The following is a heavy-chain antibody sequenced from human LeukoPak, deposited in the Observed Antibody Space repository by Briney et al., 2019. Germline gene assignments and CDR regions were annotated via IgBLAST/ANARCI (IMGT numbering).Heavy chain of an antibody. Sequence: SETLSLTCTVSGGSVSSSSYYWGWIRQPPGKGLEWIGSIYYSGSTYYNPSLKSRVTISVDTSKNQFSLKLSSVTAADTAVYYCARVTYDFWSGYSDYWGQGTLVTVSS. CDR2: IYYSGST. D-gene: IGHD3-3*01. CDR3: ARVTYDFWSGYSDY. J-gene: IGHJ4*02. V-gene: IGHV4-39*07. CDR1: GGSVSSSSYY.